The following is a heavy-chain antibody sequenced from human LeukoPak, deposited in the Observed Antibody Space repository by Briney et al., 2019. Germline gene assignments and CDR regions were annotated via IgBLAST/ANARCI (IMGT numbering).Heavy chain of an antibody. V-gene: IGHV4-61*02. J-gene: IGHJ4*02. D-gene: IGHD3-9*01. CDR2: IYTSGST. CDR1: GGSISSGSYY. Sequence: SETLSLTCTVSGGSISSGSYYWSWIRQPAGKGLEWIGRIYTSGSTNYNPSLKSRVTISVDTSKNQFSLKLSSVTAADTAVYYCARGTDILATFFDYWGQGTLVTVSS. CDR3: ARGTDILATFFDY.